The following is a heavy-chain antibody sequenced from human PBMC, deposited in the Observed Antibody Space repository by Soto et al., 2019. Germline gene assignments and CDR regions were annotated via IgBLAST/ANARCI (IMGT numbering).Heavy chain of an antibody. CDR3: ARDPIWTYTWNYASINYLDP. CDR2: IHTAKGNT. V-gene: IGHV1-3*04. Sequence: ASVKVSCKASGYTFTNNVIHWLRQAPGQTLEWMGWIHTAKGNTKYSQKFEARVTLTRDTAASTAYMELNSLRSDDTAVYYCARDPIWTYTWNYASINYLDPGGQGNLVTVYS. D-gene: IGHD1-7*01. J-gene: IGHJ5*02. CDR1: GYTFTNNV.